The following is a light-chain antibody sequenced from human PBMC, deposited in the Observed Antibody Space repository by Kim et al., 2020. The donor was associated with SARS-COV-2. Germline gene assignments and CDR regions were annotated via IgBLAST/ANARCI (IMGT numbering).Light chain of an antibody. V-gene: IGKV3-20*01. Sequence: EIVLTQSPVTVSLSPGDRASLSCRASNSVSSSYLAWYQQKPGQAPRLLIYGASSRATGIPDRFSGSGSRTDFTLTISRQEPEDVAVYYCQQYGSSPLTFGGGTKVDIK. J-gene: IGKJ4*01. CDR2: GAS. CDR1: NSVSSSY. CDR3: QQYGSSPLT.